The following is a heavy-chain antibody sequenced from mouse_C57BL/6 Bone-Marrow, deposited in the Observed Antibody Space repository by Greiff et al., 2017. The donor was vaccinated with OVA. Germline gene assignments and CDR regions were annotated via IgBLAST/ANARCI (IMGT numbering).Heavy chain of an antibody. CDR3: ARDSSGYVMDY. CDR1: GYAFTNYL. D-gene: IGHD3-2*02. CDR2: INPGSGGT. J-gene: IGHJ4*01. V-gene: IGHV1-54*01. Sequence: VKLQQSGAELVRPGTSVKVSCKASGYAFTNYLIEWVKQRPGQGLEWIGVINPGSGGTNYNEKFKGKATLTADKSSSTAYMQLSSLTSEDSAVYFCARDSSGYVMDYWGQGTSVTVSS.